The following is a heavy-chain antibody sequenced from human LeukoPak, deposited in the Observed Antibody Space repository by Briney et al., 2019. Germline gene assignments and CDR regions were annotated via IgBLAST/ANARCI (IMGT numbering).Heavy chain of an antibody. J-gene: IGHJ4*02. V-gene: IGHV3-20*04. D-gene: IGHD2-15*01. CDR1: GFTFDDYG. CDR3: ARELGYCSGGSCERNYYFDY. Sequence: GGSLRLSCAASGFTFDDYGMSWVRQAPGKGLEWGSGINWNGGSTVYADSVKGRFTISRDNAKNSLYLQMNSLRAEDTALYYCARELGYCSGGSCERNYYFDYWGQGTLVTVSS. CDR2: INWNGGST.